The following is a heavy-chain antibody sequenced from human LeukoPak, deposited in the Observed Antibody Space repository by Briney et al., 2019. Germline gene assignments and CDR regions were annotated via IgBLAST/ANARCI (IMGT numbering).Heavy chain of an antibody. D-gene: IGHD2-2*01. CDR2: INPNSGGT. Sequence: ASVKVSCKASGYTFTGYYMHWVRQAPGQGLEWMGWINPNSGGTNYAQKLQGRVTMTTDTSTSTAYMELRSLRSDDTAVYYCARDRVYCSSTSCYPDAFDIWGQGTMVTVSS. J-gene: IGHJ3*02. CDR3: ARDRVYCSSTSCYPDAFDI. V-gene: IGHV1-2*02. CDR1: GYTFTGYY.